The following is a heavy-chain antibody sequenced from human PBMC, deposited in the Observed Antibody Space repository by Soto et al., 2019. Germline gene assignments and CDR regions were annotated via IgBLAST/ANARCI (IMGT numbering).Heavy chain of an antibody. CDR1: GFTFSNAW. Sequence: GGSLRLSCAASGFTFSNAWMTWVRQAPGKGLEWVGRIKGKTEGETTDYAAPVKGRFTISRDDSKNTLYLQMNSLKTEDTAVNYCTTLSYMDVWGKGTTVTVSS. V-gene: IGHV3-15*01. CDR2: IKGKTEGETT. CDR3: TTLSYMDV. J-gene: IGHJ6*03.